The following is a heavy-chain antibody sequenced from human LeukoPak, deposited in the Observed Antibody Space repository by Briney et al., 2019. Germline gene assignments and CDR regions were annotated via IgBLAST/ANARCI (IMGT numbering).Heavy chain of an antibody. CDR1: GLIFSSYV. V-gene: IGHV3-23*01. D-gene: IGHD3-22*01. CDR2: ISGSGGST. CDR3: AKGRLHDSSGVDAFDI. J-gene: IGHJ3*02. Sequence: GGSLRLSCAASGLIFSSYVMSWVRQAPGKGGEWVSAISGSGGSTYYADSVKGRFTITRDNSKNTLYLQMNSLRAEDTAVYYCAKGRLHDSSGVDAFDIWGQGTMVTVSS.